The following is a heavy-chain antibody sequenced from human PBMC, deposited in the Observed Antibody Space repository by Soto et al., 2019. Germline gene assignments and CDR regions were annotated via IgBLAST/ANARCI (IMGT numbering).Heavy chain of an antibody. CDR3: AKESGGARYAAYFHL. CDR1: GFTLSNIG. V-gene: IGHV3-30*18. J-gene: IGHJ4*02. CDR2: ISAGGNTK. Sequence: QVHLVESGGGVVQPGTSLRLACAASGFTLSNIGMQWVRQAPGKGLEWVAVISAGGNTKYYADSVKGRFTISRDNSKNTLFLQMHSLRTADTAVYYCAKESGGARYAAYFHLWAQGPLVTVAA. D-gene: IGHD2-15*01.